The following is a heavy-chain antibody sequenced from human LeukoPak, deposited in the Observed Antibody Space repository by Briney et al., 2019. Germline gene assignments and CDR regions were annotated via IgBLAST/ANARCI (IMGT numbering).Heavy chain of an antibody. CDR3: ARDLHNLGWVDP. Sequence: PSETLSLTCTVSGDSITSFNWAWIRQPAGKGLEWMGQIRASSGTNYNPSLKSRLTMSVDTSKRQISLNLASVTAADTAVYYCARDLHNLGWVDPWGQGILVIVSS. CDR2: IRASSGT. CDR1: GDSITSFN. V-gene: IGHV4-4*07. J-gene: IGHJ5*02.